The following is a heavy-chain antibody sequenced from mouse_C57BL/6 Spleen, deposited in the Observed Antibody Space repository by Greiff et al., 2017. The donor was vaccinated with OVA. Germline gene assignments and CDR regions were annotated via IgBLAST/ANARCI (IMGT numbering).Heavy chain of an antibody. CDR3: ARRKSGDGYYVYYAMDY. CDR2: IWGVGST. CDR1: GFSLTSYG. V-gene: IGHV2-6*01. D-gene: IGHD2-3*01. Sequence: VKVVESGPGLVAPSQSLSITCTVSGFSLTSYGVDWVRQSPGKGLEWLGVIWGVGSTNYNSALKSRLSISKDNSKSQVFLKMNSLQTDDTAMYYCARRKSGDGYYVYYAMDYWGQGTSVTVSS. J-gene: IGHJ4*01.